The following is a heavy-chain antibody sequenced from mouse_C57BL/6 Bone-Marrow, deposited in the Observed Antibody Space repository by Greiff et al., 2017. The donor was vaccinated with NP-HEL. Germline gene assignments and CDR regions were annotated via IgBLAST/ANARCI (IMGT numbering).Heavy chain of an antibody. Sequence: DVQLVESGGDLVKPGGSLKLSCAASGYTFSSYGMSWVRQTPDKRLEWVATISSGGRYTYYPDSVKGRFTISRDNAKNTLYLPMNSLKSEDTAMYYCERQRRFLTTVVTDCWGQGTTLSVSS. V-gene: IGHV5-6*01. J-gene: IGHJ2*01. CDR2: ISSGGRYT. CDR3: ERQRRFLTTVVTDC. D-gene: IGHD1-1*01. CDR1: GYTFSSYG.